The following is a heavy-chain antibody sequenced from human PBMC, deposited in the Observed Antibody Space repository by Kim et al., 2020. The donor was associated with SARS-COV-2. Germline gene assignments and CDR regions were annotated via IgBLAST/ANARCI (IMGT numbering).Heavy chain of an antibody. V-gene: IGHV3-15*01. CDR3: TTDSGITFGGVIVSSFDY. J-gene: IGHJ4*02. D-gene: IGHD3-16*02. Sequence: VKGRFTISRDDSKNTLYLQMNSLKTEDTAVYYCTTDSGITFGGVIVSSFDYWGQGTLVTVSS.